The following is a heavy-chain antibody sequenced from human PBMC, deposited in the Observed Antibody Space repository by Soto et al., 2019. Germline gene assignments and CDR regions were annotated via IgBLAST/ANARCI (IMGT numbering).Heavy chain of an antibody. V-gene: IGHV3-15*07. CDR1: GFSFSNAW. CDR2: IKRKSDGGTT. J-gene: IGHJ4*02. Sequence: GGSLRLSCAASGFSFSNAWMNWVRQAPGKGLEWVGRIKRKSDGGTTDYAAPVTGRFTMSRDDSENKFYLQMSSLKTEDTALYYCTTSVFSTGLDSWGQGTLVTVSS. CDR3: TTSVFSTGLDS.